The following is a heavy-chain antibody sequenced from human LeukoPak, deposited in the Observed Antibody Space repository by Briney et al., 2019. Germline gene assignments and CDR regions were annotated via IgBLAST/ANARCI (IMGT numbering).Heavy chain of an antibody. CDR2: INPSGGST. V-gene: IGHV1-46*01. CDR3: ARDRGDGYNWNYFDY. J-gene: IGHJ4*02. CDR1: GYTFTSYY. D-gene: IGHD5-24*01. Sequence: ASVKASCKASGYTFTSYYMHWVRQAPGQGLEWMGIINPSGGSTSYAQKFQGRVTMTRDMSTSTVYMELSSLRSEDTAVYYCARDRGDGYNWNYFDYWGQGTLVTVSS.